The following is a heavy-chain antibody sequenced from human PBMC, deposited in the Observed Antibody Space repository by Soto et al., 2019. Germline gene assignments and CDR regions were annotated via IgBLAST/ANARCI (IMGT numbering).Heavy chain of an antibody. CDR2: IYHRGST. CDR3: ARETYYNDSRGYYFDY. J-gene: IGHJ4*02. D-gene: IGHD3-22*01. V-gene: IGHV4-31*03. CDR1: GGSISSGDYY. Sequence: QVQLQESGPGLVKPSQTLSLTCTVSGGSISSGDYYWSWIRQHPGKGLEWIGYIYHRGSTHYNPSLKGRVTISVDPSKNQFSLKLSSVTAADTAVYYCARETYYNDSRGYYFDYWGQGTLVTVSS.